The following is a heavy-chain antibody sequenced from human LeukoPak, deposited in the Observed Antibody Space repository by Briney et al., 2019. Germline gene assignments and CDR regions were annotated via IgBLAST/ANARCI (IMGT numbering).Heavy chain of an antibody. Sequence: SETLSLTCAVYGGSFSGYYWSWIRQPPGKGLEWIGEINHSGSTNYNPSLKSRVTISVDTSKNQFSLKLSSVTAADTAVYYCARGHSGWPYYYYYYYMDVWGKGTTATVSS. CDR3: ARGHSGWPYYYYYYYMDV. J-gene: IGHJ6*03. V-gene: IGHV4-34*01. D-gene: IGHD6-19*01. CDR2: INHSGST. CDR1: GGSFSGYY.